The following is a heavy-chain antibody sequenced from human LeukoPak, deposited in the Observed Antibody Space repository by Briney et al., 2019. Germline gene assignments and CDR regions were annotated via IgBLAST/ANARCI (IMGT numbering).Heavy chain of an antibody. CDR2: IQSDGSQE. D-gene: IGHD3-10*01. J-gene: IGHJ4*02. CDR1: GLIYSYYC. V-gene: IGHV3-33*01. Sequence: GGSLRLSCATSGLIYSYYCMHWLGPPPARELAWVAAIQSDGSQEYFADSVKGRSTISRDKSKSTMYLQIDTLRAEDTAVYYCARDSCLIKTCLDYWGQGTLVTVSS. CDR3: ARDSCLIKTCLDY.